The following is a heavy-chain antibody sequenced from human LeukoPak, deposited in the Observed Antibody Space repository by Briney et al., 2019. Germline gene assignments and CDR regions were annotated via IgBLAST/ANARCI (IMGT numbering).Heavy chain of an antibody. CDR2: IKQDESEK. CDR1: GFTFSSYW. Sequence: GGSLKLSCAASGFTFSSYWMSWVRQAPGKGLEWLANIKQDESEKYYVDSVKGRFTISRDNPKNSLYLQMNSLRAEDTAVYYCARYSGNYRAFDIWGQGTMVTVSS. J-gene: IGHJ3*02. CDR3: ARYSGNYRAFDI. V-gene: IGHV3-7*05. D-gene: IGHD1-26*01.